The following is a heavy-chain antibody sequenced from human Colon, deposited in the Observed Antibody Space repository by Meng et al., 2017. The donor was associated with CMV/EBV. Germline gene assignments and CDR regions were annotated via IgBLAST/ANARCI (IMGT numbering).Heavy chain of an antibody. D-gene: IGHD3-10*01. CDR1: GFTFVSYT. CDR2: ISGSGNTA. CDR3: ARGGQGWFGSYYFDH. V-gene: IGHV3-48*03. J-gene: IGHJ4*02. Sequence: GGSLRLSCAASGFTFVSYTMNWVRQAPGKGLEWVAHISGSGNTAFYGDSVEGRFIISRDNVDDSVYLQINSLRVEDSAIYYCARGGQGWFGSYYFDHWGQGTRVTVSS.